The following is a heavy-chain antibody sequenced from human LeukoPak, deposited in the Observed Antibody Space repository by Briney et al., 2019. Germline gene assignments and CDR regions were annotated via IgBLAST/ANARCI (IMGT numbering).Heavy chain of an antibody. J-gene: IGHJ4*02. V-gene: IGHV4-34*01. CDR1: GGSFSGYY. CDR3: ARGYYYDSSGYYLGY. Sequence: SETLSLTCAVYGGSFSGYYWSWIRQPPGKGLEWIGEVNHGGSTNYNPSLKSRVTISVDTSKNQFSLKLSSVTAADTAVYYCARGYYYDSSGYYLGYWGQGNLVTVSS. CDR2: VNHGGST. D-gene: IGHD3-22*01.